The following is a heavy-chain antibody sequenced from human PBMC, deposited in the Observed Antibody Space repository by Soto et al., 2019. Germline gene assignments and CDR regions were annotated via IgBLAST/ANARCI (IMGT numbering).Heavy chain of an antibody. V-gene: IGHV4-34*01. J-gene: IGHJ4*02. Sequence: SETLSLTCAVYGGSFSGYYWSWIRQPPGKGLEWIGEINHSGSTNYNPSLKSRVTISVDTSKNQFSLKLSSVTAADTAVYYCARGFGGYSGYGYSRAVVYFDYWGQGTLVTVSS. CDR2: INHSGST. CDR3: ARGFGGYSGYGYSRAVVYFDY. CDR1: GGSFSGYY. D-gene: IGHD5-12*01.